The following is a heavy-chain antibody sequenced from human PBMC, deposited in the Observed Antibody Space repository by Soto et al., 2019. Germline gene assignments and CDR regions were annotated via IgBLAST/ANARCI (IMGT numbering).Heavy chain of an antibody. CDR2: INHSGST. Sequence: PSETLSLTCAVYGGSFSGYYWSWIRQPPGKGPEWIGEINHSGSTNYNPSLKSRVTISVDTSKNQFSLKLSSVTAADTAVYYCARRMYYYDSSGYYQYYYGMDVWGQGTTVTVSS. CDR3: ARRMYYYDSSGYYQYYYGMDV. CDR1: GGSFSGYY. J-gene: IGHJ6*02. V-gene: IGHV4-34*01. D-gene: IGHD3-22*01.